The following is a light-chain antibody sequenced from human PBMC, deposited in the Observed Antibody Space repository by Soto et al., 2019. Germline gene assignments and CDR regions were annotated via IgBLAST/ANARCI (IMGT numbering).Light chain of an antibody. CDR3: SSYTSISAYVL. CDR1: SSDVGGYDY. CDR2: DVS. J-gene: IGLJ2*01. V-gene: IGLV2-14*01. Sequence: QSVLTQPASVSGSPGQSITISCTGTSSDVGGYDYVSWYQQHPSKAPKLMIYDVSNRPLGVSNRFSGSKSGDTASLTISGLQAEDEADYYCSSYTSISAYVLFGGGTKLTVL.